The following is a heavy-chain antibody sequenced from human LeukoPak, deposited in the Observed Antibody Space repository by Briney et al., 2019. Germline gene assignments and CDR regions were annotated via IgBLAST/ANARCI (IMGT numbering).Heavy chain of an antibody. CDR1: GGSISSSSYY. J-gene: IGHJ4*02. D-gene: IGHD4-17*01. CDR2: IYYSGST. V-gene: IGHV4-39*01. CDR3: ARPTTVTIPDY. Sequence: MASETLSLTCTVSGGSISSSSYYWGWIRQPPGKGLEWIGSIYYSGSTYYNPSLKRRVTISVDTSKNQFSRKLSSGTAADTAVYYCARPTTVTIPDYWGQGTLVTVS.